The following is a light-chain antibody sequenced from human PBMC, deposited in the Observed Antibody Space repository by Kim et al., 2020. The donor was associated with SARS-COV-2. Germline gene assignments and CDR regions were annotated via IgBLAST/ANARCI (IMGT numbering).Light chain of an antibody. Sequence: SYYLTQPPSVSVSPGQTASITCSGDKLGDKYACWYQQKPGQSPVLVIYQDSKRPSGIPERFSGSNSGNTATLTISGTQAMDEADYYCQAWDSSNYVFGTGTKVTVL. CDR2: QDS. J-gene: IGLJ1*01. CDR1: KLGDKY. CDR3: QAWDSSNYV. V-gene: IGLV3-1*01.